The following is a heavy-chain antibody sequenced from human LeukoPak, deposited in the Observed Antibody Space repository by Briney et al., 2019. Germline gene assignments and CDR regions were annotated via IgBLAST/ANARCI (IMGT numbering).Heavy chain of an antibody. D-gene: IGHD2-21*02. V-gene: IGHV4-34*01. CDR2: INHSGST. Sequence: SETLSLTCAVYGGSFSGYYWSWIRQPPGKGLEWIGEINHSGSTNYNPSLKSRVTISVDTSKNHFSLNLRSVTAADTAVYYCARGNAFCGGDCYPYCFDSWGLGTLVTVSS. CDR3: ARGNAFCGGDCYPYCFDS. CDR1: GGSFSGYY. J-gene: IGHJ4*02.